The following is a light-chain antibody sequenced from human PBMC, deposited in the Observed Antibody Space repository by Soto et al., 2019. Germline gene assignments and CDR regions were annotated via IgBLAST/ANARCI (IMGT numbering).Light chain of an antibody. CDR1: QSISSF. Sequence: IHRVQVSTSVSASLVDRFTITCRASQSISSFLNWYQQKPGKAPKVLIYAASRLESGVPSRFSGSGSGTDFTLTISSLEPEDFAVYYCQQCSIWPLTFGRGTKVDIK. V-gene: IGKV1-39*01. J-gene: IGKJ4*01. CDR3: QQCSIWPLT. CDR2: AAS.